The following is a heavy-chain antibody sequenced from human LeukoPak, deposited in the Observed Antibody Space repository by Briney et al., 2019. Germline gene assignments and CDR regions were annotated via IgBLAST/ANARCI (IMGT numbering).Heavy chain of an antibody. CDR2: ISWNSGSI. J-gene: IGHJ4*02. CDR1: GFTFDDYA. V-gene: IGHV3-9*01. CDR3: AKAYCSSTSCYGDYFDY. Sequence: TGGSLRLSCAASGFTFDDYAMHWVRQAPGKGLEWVSGISWNSGSIGYADSVKGRFTISRDNAKNSLYLQMNSLRAEDTALYYCAKAYCSSTSCYGDYFDYWSQGTLVTVSS. D-gene: IGHD2-2*01.